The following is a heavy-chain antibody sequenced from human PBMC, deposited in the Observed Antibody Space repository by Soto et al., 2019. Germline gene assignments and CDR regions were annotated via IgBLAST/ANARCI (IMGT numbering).Heavy chain of an antibody. CDR3: AREGKDGYSYGTGFDY. Sequence: PAETLSLTCAVSGGSISSYYWSWVRQPPGKGLEWIGYIYYSGSTNYNPSLKSRVTISVDTSKNQFSLKLSSVTAADTAAYYCAREGKDGYSYGTGFDYWGQGTLVTVSS. D-gene: IGHD5-18*01. CDR2: IYYSGST. V-gene: IGHV4-59*13. CDR1: GGSISSYY. J-gene: IGHJ4*02.